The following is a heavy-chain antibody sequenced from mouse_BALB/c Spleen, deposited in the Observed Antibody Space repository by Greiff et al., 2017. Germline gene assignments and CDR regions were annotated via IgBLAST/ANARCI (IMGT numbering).Heavy chain of an antibody. D-gene: IGHD2-14*01. CDR3: ARSGYRYDERAAMDY. CDR2: INPYNDGT. J-gene: IGHJ4*01. V-gene: IGHV1-14*01. CDR1: GYTFTSYV. Sequence: VQLQQSGPELVKPGASVKMSCKASGYTFTSYVMHWVKQKPGQGLEWIGYINPYNDGTKYNEKFKGKATLTSDKSSSTAYMELSSLTSEDSAVYYYARSGYRYDERAAMDYWGQGTSVTVSS.